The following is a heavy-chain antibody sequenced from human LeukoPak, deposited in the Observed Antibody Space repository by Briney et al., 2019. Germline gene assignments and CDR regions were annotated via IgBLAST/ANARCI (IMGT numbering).Heavy chain of an antibody. CDR1: GNSFTSYW. Sequence: GESLKTSCKGSGNSFTSYWIGWVRQMPGKGLEWMGIIYPGDSDTRYSPSFQGQVPISADKSTSTAYLQWSSLKASDTAMYYCARRRGSRSWDNWFDSWGQGTLVTVSS. V-gene: IGHV5-51*01. CDR2: IYPGDSDT. D-gene: IGHD6-13*01. J-gene: IGHJ5*01. CDR3: ARRRGSRSWDNWFDS.